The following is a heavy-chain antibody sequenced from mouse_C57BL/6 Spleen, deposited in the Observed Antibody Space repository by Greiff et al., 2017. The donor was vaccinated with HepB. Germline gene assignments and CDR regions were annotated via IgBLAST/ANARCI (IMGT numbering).Heavy chain of an antibody. D-gene: IGHD4-1*01. CDR2: ISDGGSYT. CDR3: ARDVTGPYYFDY. CDR1: GFTFSSYA. V-gene: IGHV5-4*01. Sequence: EVQLVESGGGLVKPGGSLKLSCAASGFTFSSYAMSWVRQTPEKRLEWVATISDGGSYTYYPDNVKGRFTISRDNAKNNLYLQMSHLKSEDTAMYYCARDVTGPYYFDYWGQGTTLTVSS. J-gene: IGHJ2*01.